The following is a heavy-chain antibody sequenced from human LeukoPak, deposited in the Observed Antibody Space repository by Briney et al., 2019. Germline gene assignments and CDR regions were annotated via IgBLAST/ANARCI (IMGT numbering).Heavy chain of an antibody. CDR2: ISSTSRTL. Sequence: PGGSLRLSCAASGFTFSSYSMNWVRQAPGKGLEWVSSISSTSRTLYYADSVKGRFTISRDNAKNSLYLQMNSLRAEDTAVYYCAKQGIAVAGFYFDSWGQGTLVTVSS. D-gene: IGHD6-19*01. J-gene: IGHJ4*02. CDR1: GFTFSSYS. CDR3: AKQGIAVAGFYFDS. V-gene: IGHV3-48*01.